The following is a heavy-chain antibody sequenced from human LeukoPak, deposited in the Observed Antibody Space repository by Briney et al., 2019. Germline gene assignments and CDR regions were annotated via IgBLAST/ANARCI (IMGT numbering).Heavy chain of an antibody. J-gene: IGHJ3*02. V-gene: IGHV5-51*01. Sequence: PGEPLRISCKASGNTFTSFWIGWVGQMPGKGLEGMGIFYPGDSHTRYSPSFQGQVTISADKSISTAYLQWSSLKASDTAMYYCARGHTSTYYGPRCAFDIWGQGTMVTVSS. D-gene: IGHD6-13*01. CDR2: FYPGDSHT. CDR3: ARGHTSTYYGPRCAFDI. CDR1: GNTFTSFW.